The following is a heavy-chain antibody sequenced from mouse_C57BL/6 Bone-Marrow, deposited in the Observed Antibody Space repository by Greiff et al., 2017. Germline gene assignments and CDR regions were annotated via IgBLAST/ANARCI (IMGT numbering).Heavy chain of an antibody. Sequence: QVQLQQPGAELVKPGASVKMSCKVSGYTFTSYWITWVQQRPGQGLEWIGDIYPGSGSTHYHETFKSKATLTVDTSSSTAYLQHSSLTAEDTAVYYCARPTTYWGQGTLVTVSA. CDR3: ARPTTY. D-gene: IGHD1-1*01. CDR2: IYPGSGST. J-gene: IGHJ3*01. CDR1: GYTFTSYW. V-gene: IGHV1-55*01.